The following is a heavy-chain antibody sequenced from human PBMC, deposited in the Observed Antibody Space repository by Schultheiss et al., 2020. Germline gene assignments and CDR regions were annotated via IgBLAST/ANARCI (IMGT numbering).Heavy chain of an antibody. CDR1: GGSIRTDDHY. D-gene: IGHD1-14*01. Sequence: SETLSLTCTVSGGSIRTDDHYWSWIRHYPGRGLEWFGYISYSGTTYYNPSLKSPVIISVDTSKSQFFLKMTSVTAADTALYYCARAKGGWPQPYMDVWGKGITVTVSS. CDR2: ISYSGTT. CDR3: ARAKGGWPQPYMDV. J-gene: IGHJ6*03. V-gene: IGHV4-31*01.